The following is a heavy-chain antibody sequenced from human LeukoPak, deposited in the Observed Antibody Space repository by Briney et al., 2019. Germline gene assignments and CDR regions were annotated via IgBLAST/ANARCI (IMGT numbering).Heavy chain of an antibody. V-gene: IGHV1-18*01. Sequence: ASVKVSCKASGYTFTSYGISWVRQAPGQGLEWMGWISAYNGNTNYAQKFQGRVTMTRDTSISTAYMELSRLRSDDTAVYYCARRAVYGDYVWFDYWGQGTLVTVSS. CDR3: ARRAVYGDYVWFDY. CDR1: GYTFTSYG. D-gene: IGHD4-17*01. CDR2: ISAYNGNT. J-gene: IGHJ4*02.